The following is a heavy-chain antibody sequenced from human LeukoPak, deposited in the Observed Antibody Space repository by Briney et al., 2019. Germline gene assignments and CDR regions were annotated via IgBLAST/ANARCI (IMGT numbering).Heavy chain of an antibody. CDR3: ARDLGGYSSGWYTGNWFDP. CDR2: IYYSGST. Sequence: SETLSLTCTVSGGSISSYYWSWIRQPPGKGLDWIGYIYYSGSTNYNPSLKSRVTISVDTSKNQFSLKLSSVTAADTAVYYCARDLGGYSSGWYTGNWFDPWGQGTLVTVSS. J-gene: IGHJ5*02. V-gene: IGHV4-59*01. D-gene: IGHD6-19*01. CDR1: GGSISSYY.